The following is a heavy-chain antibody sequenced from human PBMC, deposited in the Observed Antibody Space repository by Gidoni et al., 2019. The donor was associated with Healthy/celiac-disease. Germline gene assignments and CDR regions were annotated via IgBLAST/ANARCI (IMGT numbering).Heavy chain of an antibody. D-gene: IGHD6-13*01. J-gene: IGHJ3*02. Sequence: EVQLVQSGAEVNKPGESLRISCTGSGYSFTSYWISWVSQMPGKGLEWMGRIDPSDSYTNYSPSFQGHVTISADKSISTAYLQWRSLKASDTAMYYCARRLVSSIAAAGTEGAFDIWGQGTMVTVSS. CDR2: IDPSDSYT. CDR1: GYSFTSYW. V-gene: IGHV5-10-1*03. CDR3: ARRLVSSIAAAGTEGAFDI.